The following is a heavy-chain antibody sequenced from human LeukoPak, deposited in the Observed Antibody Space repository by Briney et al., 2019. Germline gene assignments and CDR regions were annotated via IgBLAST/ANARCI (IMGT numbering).Heavy chain of an antibody. V-gene: IGHV3-64*01. D-gene: IGHD2-15*01. J-gene: IGHJ3*02. CDR2: ISSNGGGT. CDR1: GFTFSSYA. Sequence: GGSLRLSCAASGFTFSSYAMHWVRQAPGKGLEYVSAISSNGGGTNYAHSVKGRFTISRDNSKNTLYLQMGSLRADDTAVHYCARVEGDCRCGSSYGAFDMWGGGTMVSVSS. CDR3: ARVEGDCRCGSSYGAFDM.